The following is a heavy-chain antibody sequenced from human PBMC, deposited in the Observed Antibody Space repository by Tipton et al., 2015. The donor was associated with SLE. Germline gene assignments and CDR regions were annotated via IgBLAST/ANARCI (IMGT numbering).Heavy chain of an antibody. CDR3: AKDTGSSNYYYMDV. Sequence: TLSLTCSVSGGSINNDGDYWSWIRQYPGKNLEWIGYISYSGSTYYTHYNPSLKSRVTMSIDTSQNQFSLELNSVTAADTAVYYCAKDTGSSNYYYMDVWGKGTTVTVSS. CDR2: ISYSGST. D-gene: IGHD1-1*01. V-gene: IGHV4-31*03. CDR1: GGSINNDGDY. J-gene: IGHJ6*03.